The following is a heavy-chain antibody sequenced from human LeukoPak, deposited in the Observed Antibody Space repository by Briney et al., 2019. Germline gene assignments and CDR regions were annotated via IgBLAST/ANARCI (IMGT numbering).Heavy chain of an antibody. Sequence: SETLSLTCTVSGGSISSVGYYWSWIRQHPGKGLEWIGYIYYSGSTYYNPSLKSRVTISVDTSKNQFSLKLSSVPAADTAVYYRARDGYNARGNFDYWGQGTLVTVSS. V-gene: IGHV4-31*03. D-gene: IGHD5-24*01. J-gene: IGHJ4*02. CDR2: IYYSGST. CDR3: ARDGYNARGNFDY. CDR1: GGSISSVGYY.